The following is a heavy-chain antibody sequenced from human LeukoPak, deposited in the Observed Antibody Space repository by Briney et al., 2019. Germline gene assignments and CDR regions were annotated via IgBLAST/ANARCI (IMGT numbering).Heavy chain of an antibody. J-gene: IGHJ3*02. D-gene: IGHD2-2*01. CDR2: IYPGDSDT. V-gene: IGHV5-51*01. Sequence: GESLKISWKGSGYSFTSYWIGWVRQMSGKGLEWMGIIYPGDSDTRYSPSFQGQVTISADKSISTAYLQWSSLKASDTAMYYCARSCTSTSCYLTDAFDIWGQGTMVTVSS. CDR3: ARSCTSTSCYLTDAFDI. CDR1: GYSFTSYW.